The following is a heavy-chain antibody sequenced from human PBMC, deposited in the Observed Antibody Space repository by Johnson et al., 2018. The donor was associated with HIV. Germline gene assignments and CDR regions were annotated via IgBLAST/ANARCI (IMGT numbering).Heavy chain of an antibody. CDR1: GFIFDEYD. CDR2: ISWNGATP. J-gene: IGHJ3*02. D-gene: IGHD2-8*02. V-gene: IGHV3-20*04. Sequence: VQLVESGGGVARPGGSLRLSCEGSGFIFDEYDMSWVRQTPGKGLEWVSGISWNGATPRPADSVKGRFTISRDNAKNSLYLQMNNLRSEDTALYYWSKLVGSTHPLDIWGQGTVVTVS. CDR3: SKLVGSTHPLDI.